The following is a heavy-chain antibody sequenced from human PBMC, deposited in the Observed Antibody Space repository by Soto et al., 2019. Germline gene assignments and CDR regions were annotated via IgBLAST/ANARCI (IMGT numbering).Heavy chain of an antibody. Sequence: QVQLQESGPGLVKPSETLSLTCTVSGGSVRSGSYYWSWIRQPPGKGLEWIGYIYYSGSTNYNPSLKSRVTISVDMSKNQCSLKLSSVTAADTAVYYCAPYYYDSSGYYRYFDYWGQGTLVTVSS. V-gene: IGHV4-61*01. D-gene: IGHD3-22*01. CDR2: IYYSGST. J-gene: IGHJ4*02. CDR3: APYYYDSSGYYRYFDY. CDR1: GGSVRSGSYY.